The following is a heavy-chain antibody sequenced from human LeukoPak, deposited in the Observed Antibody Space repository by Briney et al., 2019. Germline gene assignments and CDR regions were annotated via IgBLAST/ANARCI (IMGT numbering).Heavy chain of an antibody. CDR3: AKVGLLARIAADFDY. V-gene: IGHV3-7*03. CDR1: CG. J-gene: IGHJ4*02. D-gene: IGHD6-13*01. CDR2: IKQDGSEQ. Sequence: CGMNWVRQAPGKGPEWLANIKQDGSEQHYVDSVKGRFTISRDNAKNSLYPQMDSLRAEDTAVYYRAKVGLLARIAADFDYWGQGTLVTVSS.